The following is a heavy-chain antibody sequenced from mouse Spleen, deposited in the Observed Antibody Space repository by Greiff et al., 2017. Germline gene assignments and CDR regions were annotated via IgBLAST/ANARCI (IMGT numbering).Heavy chain of an antibody. Sequence: QVQLKQSGAELARPGASVKLSCKASGYTFTSYGISWVKQRTGQGLEWIGEIYPGSGNTYYNAKFKGKATLTADKASSTAYMELRRLTSEESAVYAFARSIYYDYDGGDYWGQGTTLTVSS. CDR2: IYPGSGNT. V-gene: IGHV1-81*01. CDR3: ARSIYYDYDGGDY. CDR1: GYTFTSYG. J-gene: IGHJ2*01. D-gene: IGHD2-4*01.